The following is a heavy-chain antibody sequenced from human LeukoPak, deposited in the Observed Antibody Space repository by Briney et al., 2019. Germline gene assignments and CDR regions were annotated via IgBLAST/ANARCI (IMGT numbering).Heavy chain of an antibody. CDR1: GGSISSGGYY. D-gene: IGHD2-2*02. J-gene: IGHJ5*02. Sequence: SETLSLTCTVSGGSISSGGYYWSWIRQHPGKGLEWIGYIYYSGSTYYNPSLKSRVTISVDTSKIQFSLKLSSVTAADTAVYYCARGGYCSSTSCYKLWNWFDPWGQGTLVTVSS. V-gene: IGHV4-31*03. CDR3: ARGGYCSSTSCYKLWNWFDP. CDR2: IYYSGST.